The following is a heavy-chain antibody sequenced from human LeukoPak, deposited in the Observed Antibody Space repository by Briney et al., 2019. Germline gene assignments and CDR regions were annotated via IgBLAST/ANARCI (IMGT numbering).Heavy chain of an antibody. D-gene: IGHD3-22*01. CDR1: GYTFTSYG. J-gene: IGHJ6*02. Sequence: ASVKVSCKASGYTFTSYGISWVRQAPGQGLEWMGWISAYNGNTNYAQKLQGRVTMTTDTSTSTAYMELRSLRSDDTAVYYCARDQGSSGHYWLWYYYYYGMDVWGQGTTVTVSS. CDR2: ISAYNGNT. CDR3: ARDQGSSGHYWLWYYYYYGMDV. V-gene: IGHV1-18*01.